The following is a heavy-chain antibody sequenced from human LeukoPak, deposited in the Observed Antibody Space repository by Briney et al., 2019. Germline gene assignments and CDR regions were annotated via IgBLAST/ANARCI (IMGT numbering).Heavy chain of an antibody. D-gene: IGHD5-12*01. V-gene: IGHV4-59*01. J-gene: IGHJ4*02. Sequence: SETLSLTCTVSGGSISSYYWSWIRQPPGKGLEWIGYIYYSGGTNYNPSLKSRVTISVDTSKKQFSLKLNSVTAADTAVYYRARDGGVYLGYSLDYWGQGILVAVSS. CDR1: GGSISSYY. CDR3: ARDGGVYLGYSLDY. CDR2: IYYSGGT.